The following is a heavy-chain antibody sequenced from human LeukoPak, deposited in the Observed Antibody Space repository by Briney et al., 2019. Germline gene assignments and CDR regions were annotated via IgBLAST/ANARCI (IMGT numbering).Heavy chain of an antibody. V-gene: IGHV4-39*07. Sequence: SETLSLTCTVSGGSISSSSYYWGWIRQPPGEGLEWIGTIYYTGSTSYNPSLKSRVTISVDRSKNQFSLKLSSVTAADTAVYYCARDQGDDSSGYYSSPGYWGQGTLVTVSS. D-gene: IGHD3-22*01. J-gene: IGHJ4*02. CDR3: ARDQGDDSSGYYSSPGY. CDR1: GGSISSSSYY. CDR2: IYYTGST.